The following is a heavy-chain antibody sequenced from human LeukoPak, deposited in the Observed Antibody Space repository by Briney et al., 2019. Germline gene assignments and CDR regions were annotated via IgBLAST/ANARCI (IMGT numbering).Heavy chain of an antibody. D-gene: IGHD4-23*01. CDR3: ARFATVATGDAFDI. V-gene: IGHV4-38-2*01. J-gene: IGHJ3*02. CDR1: GYSISSGYY. Sequence: PETLSLTCAVSGYSISSGYYWGWIRQPPGKGLEWIGSIYHSGSTYYNPSLKSRVTISVDTSKNQFSLKLSSVTAADTAVYYCARFATVATGDAFDIWGQGTMVTVSS. CDR2: IYHSGST.